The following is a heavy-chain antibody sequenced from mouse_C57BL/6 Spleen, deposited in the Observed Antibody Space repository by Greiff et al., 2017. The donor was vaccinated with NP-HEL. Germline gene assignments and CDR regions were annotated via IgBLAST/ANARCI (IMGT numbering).Heavy chain of an antibody. J-gene: IGHJ4*01. V-gene: IGHV5-17*01. CDR2: ISSGSSTI. Sequence: EVKLVESGGGLVKPGGSLKLSCAASGFTFSDYGMHWVRQAPEKGLEWVAYISSGSSTIYYADTVKGRFTISRDNAKNTLFLQMTSLRSEDTAMYYCARDSYGLMDYWGQGASVTVSS. D-gene: IGHD2-10*02. CDR3: ARDSYGLMDY. CDR1: GFTFSDYG.